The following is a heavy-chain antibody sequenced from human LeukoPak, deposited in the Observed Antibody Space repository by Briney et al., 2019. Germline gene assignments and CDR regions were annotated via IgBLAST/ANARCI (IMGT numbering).Heavy chain of an antibody. Sequence: GGSLRLSCAASGFTFDDYAMHWVRQAPGKGLEWVSGISWNSGSIGYADSVKGRFTISRDNAKNSLYLQMNSLRAEDTALYYCAKATSAVAGLYFDYWGQGTLVTVSS. V-gene: IGHV3-9*01. J-gene: IGHJ4*02. CDR3: AKATSAVAGLYFDY. CDR2: ISWNSGSI. D-gene: IGHD6-19*01. CDR1: GFTFDDYA.